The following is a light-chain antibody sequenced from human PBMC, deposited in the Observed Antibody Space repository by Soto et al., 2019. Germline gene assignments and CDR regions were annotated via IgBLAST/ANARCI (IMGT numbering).Light chain of an antibody. V-gene: IGKV1-5*01. J-gene: IGKJ1*01. CDR1: QSVSGW. CDR3: QHYNSYSEA. Sequence: IQMTQSPSTLSASVGDRVTLTCRASQSVSGWLAWYKQKPGEAPKLLIYDASALPRGVPSRFSGSGSGTDFTLTISSLKPDDFATYYCQHYNSYSEAFGQGTKVDIK. CDR2: DAS.